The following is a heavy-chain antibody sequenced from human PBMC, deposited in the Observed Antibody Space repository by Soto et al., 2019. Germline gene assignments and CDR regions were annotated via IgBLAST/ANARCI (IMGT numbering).Heavy chain of an antibody. V-gene: IGHV3-48*02. J-gene: IGHJ4*02. CDR3: ARDKISRIDY. CDR2: ISSSSSTI. CDR1: GFTFSSYS. Sequence: EVQLVESGGGLVQPGGSLRLSCAASGFTFSSYSMNWVRQAPGKGLEWVSYISSSSSTIYYADSVKGRFTISRDNAKNSLYLQTNSLRDEDTAVYYCARDKISRIDYWGQGTLVTVSS.